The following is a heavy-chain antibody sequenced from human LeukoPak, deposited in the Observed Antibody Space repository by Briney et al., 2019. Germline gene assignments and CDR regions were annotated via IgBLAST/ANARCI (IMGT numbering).Heavy chain of an antibody. V-gene: IGHV3-21*01. J-gene: IGHJ4*02. Sequence: PGGSLGLSCAASGFTFSSYSMNWVRQAPGKGLEWVSSISSSSSYIYYADSVKGRFTISRDNAKNSLYLQMNSLRAEDTAVYYCARDLWFGELVVYWGQGTLVTVSS. CDR1: GFTFSSYS. D-gene: IGHD3-10*01. CDR2: ISSSSSYI. CDR3: ARDLWFGELVVY.